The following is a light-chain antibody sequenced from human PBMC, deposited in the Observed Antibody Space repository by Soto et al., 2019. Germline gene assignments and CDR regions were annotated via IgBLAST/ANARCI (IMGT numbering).Light chain of an antibody. CDR3: QQYGSSPQVT. V-gene: IGKV3-20*01. CDR2: GAS. CDR1: QSVNNN. J-gene: IGKJ5*01. Sequence: EIVMTQSPATLSLSPGERATLSCTASQSVNNNVAWYQQKPGHTPRLLIYGASSRATGIPDRFSGSGSGTDFTLTISRLEPEDFAVYYCQQYGSSPQVTFGQGTRLEIK.